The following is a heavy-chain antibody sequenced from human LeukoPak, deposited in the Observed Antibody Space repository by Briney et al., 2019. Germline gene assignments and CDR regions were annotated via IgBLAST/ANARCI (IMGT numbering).Heavy chain of an antibody. CDR1: GFSLSTRWVG. V-gene: IGHV2-5*01. D-gene: IGHD3-10*02. J-gene: IGHJ4*02. CDR3: GHGRYLRGTDAYYFDL. Sequence: SGPTLVNPTQTLTLTCTFSGFSLSTRWVGVGWIRQPPGKALEWLADFYWNDNKRYNPSLKNRLTIAKATSRNQVVLTMTNVDPVDTAAYFCGHGRYLRGTDAYYFDLWAREPWSPCPQ. CDR2: FYWNDNK.